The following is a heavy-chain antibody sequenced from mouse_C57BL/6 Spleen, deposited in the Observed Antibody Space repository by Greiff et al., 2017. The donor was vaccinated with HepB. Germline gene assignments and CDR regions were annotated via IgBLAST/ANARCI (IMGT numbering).Heavy chain of an antibody. Sequence: VQLQQSGPELVKPGASVKISCKASGYAFSSSWMNWVKQRPGKGLEWIGRIYPGDGDTNYNGKFKGKATLTADKSSSTAYMQLSSLTSEDSAVYFCERYGFHYYGNFDYWGQGTTLTVSS. D-gene: IGHD1-2*01. V-gene: IGHV1-82*01. CDR2: IYPGDGDT. CDR3: ERYGFHYYGNFDY. J-gene: IGHJ2*01. CDR1: GYAFSSSW.